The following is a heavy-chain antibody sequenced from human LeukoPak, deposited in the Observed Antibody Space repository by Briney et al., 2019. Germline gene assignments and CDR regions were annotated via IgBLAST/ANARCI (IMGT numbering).Heavy chain of an antibody. Sequence: GGSLRLSCAASGFTVSSNYMSWVRQAPGKGLEWVPVIYSGGSTYYADSVKGRFTISRDNSKNTLYLQMNSLRAEDTAVYYCARDSARGELLWFGELYRWGQGTLVTVSS. V-gene: IGHV3-66*01. J-gene: IGHJ4*02. CDR3: ARDSARGELLWFGELYR. D-gene: IGHD3-10*01. CDR1: GFTVSSNY. CDR2: IYSGGST.